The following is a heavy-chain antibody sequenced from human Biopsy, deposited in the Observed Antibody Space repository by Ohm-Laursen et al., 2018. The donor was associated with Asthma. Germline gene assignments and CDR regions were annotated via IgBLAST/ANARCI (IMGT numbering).Heavy chain of an antibody. CDR1: GGSISSYY. Sequence: SDTLSLTCTVSGGSISSYYWSWIRQPPGKGLEWIGYIYYSGSTNYNPSLKSRVTISVDTSKNQFSLKLSSVTAADTAVYFCARGYSGYDRIQYYYNGMDVWGQGTTVTVS. D-gene: IGHD5-12*01. J-gene: IGHJ6*02. CDR2: IYYSGST. V-gene: IGHV4-59*07. CDR3: ARGYSGYDRIQYYYNGMDV.